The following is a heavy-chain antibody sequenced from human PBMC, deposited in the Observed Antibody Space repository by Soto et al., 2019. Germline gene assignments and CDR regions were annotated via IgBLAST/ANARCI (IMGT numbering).Heavy chain of an antibody. J-gene: IGHJ4*02. Sequence: GGSLRLSCAASGFTFDNYAMHWVRQAPGKGLEWVSGISWNSNTIAYADSAKGRFTISRDNAKNSLYLQMNRLRAEDTAFYYCAKDTGPNWGQGTLVTVSS. V-gene: IGHV3-9*01. CDR2: ISWNSNTI. CDR1: GFTFDNYA. CDR3: AKDTGPN.